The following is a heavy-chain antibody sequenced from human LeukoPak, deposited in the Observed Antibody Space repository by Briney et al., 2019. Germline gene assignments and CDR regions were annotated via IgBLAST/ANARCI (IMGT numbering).Heavy chain of an antibody. CDR3: ARVIGLSSGWWVGVNYYMDV. D-gene: IGHD6-19*01. CDR1: GYTFTSYD. CDR2: MNPNSGNT. Sequence: GASVKVSCKASGYTFTSYDINWVRQATGQGLEWMGWMNPNSGNTGYAQKFQGRVTMTRNTSISTAYMELSSLRSEDTAVYYCARVIGLSSGWWVGVNYYMDVWGKGTTVTISS. J-gene: IGHJ6*03. V-gene: IGHV1-8*01.